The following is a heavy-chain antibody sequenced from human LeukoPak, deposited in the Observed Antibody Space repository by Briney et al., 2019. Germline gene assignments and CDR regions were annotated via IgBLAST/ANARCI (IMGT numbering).Heavy chain of an antibody. CDR3: ARGSPREAAAGIYFDY. CDR2: IYSGGST. Sequence: GGSLRLSCAASGFTFNDFAMMWVRQAPGKGLEWVSVIYSGGSTYYADSVKGRFTISRDNSKNTLYLQMNSLRAEDTAVYYCARGSPREAAAGIYFDYWGQGTLVTVSS. V-gene: IGHV3-66*01. J-gene: IGHJ4*02. D-gene: IGHD6-13*01. CDR1: GFTFNDFA.